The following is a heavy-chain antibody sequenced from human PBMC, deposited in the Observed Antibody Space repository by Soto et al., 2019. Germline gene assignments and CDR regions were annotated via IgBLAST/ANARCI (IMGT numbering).Heavy chain of an antibody. CDR1: GGSFSGYY. CDR2: INHSGST. V-gene: IGHV4-34*01. J-gene: IGHJ4*02. CDR3: ARDKTTGLVDY. Sequence: QVQLQQWGAGLLKPSETLSLTCAVYGGSFSGYYWTWIRQPPETGLEWIGEINHSGSTNYNPSLKSRVTIPVDTSKNQFAPKLTSVTAADTAVYYCARDKTTGLVDYWGQGTRVTVSS. D-gene: IGHD1-7*01.